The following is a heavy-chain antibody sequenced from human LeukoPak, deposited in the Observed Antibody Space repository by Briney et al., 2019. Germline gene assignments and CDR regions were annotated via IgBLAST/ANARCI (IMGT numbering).Heavy chain of an antibody. J-gene: IGHJ6*03. CDR1: GGSISTYY. CDR3: ARELRYGYYYMDV. V-gene: IGHV4-59*01. Sequence: SETLSLTCTVSGGSISTYYWSWIRQPPGKGLEWIGYIYYSGSTNYNPSLKSRVTISVDTPKNQFSLKLNSMTAADTAVYYCARELRYGYYYMDVWGKGTTVTVSS. CDR2: IYYSGST. D-gene: IGHD3-9*01.